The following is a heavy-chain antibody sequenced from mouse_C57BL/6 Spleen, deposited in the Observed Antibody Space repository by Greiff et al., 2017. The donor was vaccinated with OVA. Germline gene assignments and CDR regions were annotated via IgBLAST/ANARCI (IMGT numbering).Heavy chain of an antibody. D-gene: IGHD1-1*01. V-gene: IGHV2-9-1*01. J-gene: IGHJ1*03. CDR3: ARNEYYGSSYHWYCDV. Sequence: QVQLQQSGPGLVAPSQRLSITCTVSGFSLTSYAISWVRQPPGKGLEWLGVIWTGGGTNYNSALKSRLSISKDNSKSQVFLKMNSLQTDDTARYYCARNEYYGSSYHWYCDVWGTGTTVTVSS. CDR2: IWTGGGT. CDR1: GFSLTSYA.